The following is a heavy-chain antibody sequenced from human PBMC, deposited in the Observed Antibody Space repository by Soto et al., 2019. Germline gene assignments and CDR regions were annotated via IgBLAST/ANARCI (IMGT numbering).Heavy chain of an antibody. CDR2: VYFSGNT. D-gene: IGHD6-25*01. Sequence: PSETLSLTXTVSGGSLSSHYWTWIRQSPGKGLEWIGYVYFSGNTNYNPSLKSRVTISIDTSKNQFSLRLASVTAADTAFYYCGSVRPSGYVLSWGQGTLVTVSS. CDR3: GSVRPSGYVLS. CDR1: GGSLSSHY. J-gene: IGHJ5*02. V-gene: IGHV4-59*11.